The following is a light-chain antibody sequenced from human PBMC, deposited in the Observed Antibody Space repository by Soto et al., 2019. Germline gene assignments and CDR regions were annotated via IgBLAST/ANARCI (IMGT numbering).Light chain of an antibody. V-gene: IGKV1-5*01. CDR1: QSISNW. CDR2: DAS. J-gene: IGKJ2*01. Sequence: DIQMTQSPSTLSASVGARVTTTCRASQSISNWLAWYQQKPGKAPKLLIYDASNLESGVPSRFSGGGSVTEFTLTISGLQPDDFATYDCQQYNSHPITCGQGTKLEIK. CDR3: QQYNSHPIT.